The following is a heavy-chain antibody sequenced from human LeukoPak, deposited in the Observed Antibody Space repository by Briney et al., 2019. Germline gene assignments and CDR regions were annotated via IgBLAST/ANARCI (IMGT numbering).Heavy chain of an antibody. CDR1: GYTFTGYY. Sequence: ASVKVSCKASGYTFTGYYMHWVRQAPAQGLEWMGRINPNSGGTNYGKKFQGRVNMTRDTSISTAYMELSRLRSGDPAVYYWARSPNWDSDAFDIWGQGTMVTVSS. CDR2: INPNSGGT. CDR3: ARSPNWDSDAFDI. J-gene: IGHJ3*02. V-gene: IGHV1-2*02. D-gene: IGHD7-27*01.